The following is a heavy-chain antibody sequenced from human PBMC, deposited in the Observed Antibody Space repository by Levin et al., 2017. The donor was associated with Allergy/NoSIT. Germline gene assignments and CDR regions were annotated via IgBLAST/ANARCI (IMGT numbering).Heavy chain of an antibody. CDR1: GFTFSSYG. D-gene: IGHD1-26*01. J-gene: IGHJ6*02. V-gene: IGHV3-33*01. Sequence: GESLKISCAASGFTFSSYGMHWVRQAPGKGLEWVAVIWYDGSNKYYADSVKGRFTISRDNSKNTLYLQMNSLRAEDTAVYYCARDNGLGASGGDVWGQGTTVTVSS. CDR2: IWYDGSNK. CDR3: ARDNGLGASGGDV.